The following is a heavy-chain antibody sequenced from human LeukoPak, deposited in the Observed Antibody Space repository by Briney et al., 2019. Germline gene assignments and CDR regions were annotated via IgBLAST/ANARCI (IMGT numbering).Heavy chain of an antibody. CDR2: FYSVGDT. D-gene: IGHD3-10*01. Sequence: GGSLRLSCAASGLTVSSNYMSWVRQAPGKGLEWVSVFYSVGDTYYADSVKGRFTISRDNSKNTLYLQMNSLRAEDTAVYYCAKDLYGSGSAFDYWGQGTLVTVSS. J-gene: IGHJ4*02. CDR1: GLTVSSNY. CDR3: AKDLYGSGSAFDY. V-gene: IGHV3-66*02.